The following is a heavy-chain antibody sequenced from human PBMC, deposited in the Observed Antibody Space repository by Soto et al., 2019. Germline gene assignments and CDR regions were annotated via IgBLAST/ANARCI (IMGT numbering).Heavy chain of an antibody. CDR1: GFTFSSYS. D-gene: IGHD3-3*01. J-gene: IGHJ6*02. V-gene: IGHV3-48*01. CDR3: AGASTISGVNYVMNV. Sequence: PGGSLRLSCAASGFTFSSYSMNWVRQAPGKGLEWVSYISSSSSTIYYADSVKGRFTISRDNAKNSLYLQMTSLRAEDTAVYYCAGASTISGVNYVMNVWGQGTTVTVSS. CDR2: ISSSSSTI.